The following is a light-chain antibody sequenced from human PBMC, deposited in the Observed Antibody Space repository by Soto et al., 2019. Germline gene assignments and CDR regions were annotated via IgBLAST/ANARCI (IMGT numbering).Light chain of an antibody. CDR2: EVT. CDR3: SSYAGTSLL. Sequence: QFALTQPPSASGSPGQSVTISCTGTSSDVGGYEFVSWYQHHPGRSPKLMIYEVTKRPSGVPDRFSGSKSGNTASLTVSGLQAEDEADYYCSSYAGTSLLFGGGTKLTVL. V-gene: IGLV2-8*01. J-gene: IGLJ2*01. CDR1: SSDVGGYEF.